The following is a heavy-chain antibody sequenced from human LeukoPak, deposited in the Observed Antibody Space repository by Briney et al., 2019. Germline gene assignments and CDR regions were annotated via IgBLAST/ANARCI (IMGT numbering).Heavy chain of an antibody. CDR3: ARVDTAMVTTLGYFDY. CDR2: IYPGDSDT. J-gene: IGHJ4*02. V-gene: IGHV5-51*01. Sequence: GESLKISCKGSGYSFTSYWIGWVRQMPGKGLEWMEIIYPGDSDTRYSPSFQGRVTISADKSISTAYLQWSSLKASDTAMYYCARVDTAMVTTLGYFDYWGQGTLVTVYS. D-gene: IGHD5-18*01. CDR1: GYSFTSYW.